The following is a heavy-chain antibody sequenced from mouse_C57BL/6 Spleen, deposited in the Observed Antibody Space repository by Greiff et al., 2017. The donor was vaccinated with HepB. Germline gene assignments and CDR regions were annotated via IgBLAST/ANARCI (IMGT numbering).Heavy chain of an antibody. D-gene: IGHD2-5*01. CDR1: GYTFTDYY. Sequence: QVHVKQSGAELVKPGASVKISCKASGYTFTDYYINWVKQRPGQGLEGIGKIGPGSGSTYYNEKFKGKATLTADKSSSTAYMQLSSLTSEDSAVYFCAREDYSNCEGDAMDYWGQGTSVTVSS. CDR3: AREDYSNCEGDAMDY. CDR2: IGPGSGST. J-gene: IGHJ4*01. V-gene: IGHV1-77*01.